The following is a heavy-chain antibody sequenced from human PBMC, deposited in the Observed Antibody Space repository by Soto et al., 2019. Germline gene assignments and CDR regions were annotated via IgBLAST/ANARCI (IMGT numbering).Heavy chain of an antibody. J-gene: IGHJ6*02. Sequence: QVQLVQSGAEVKRAGASVKVSCKASGYTFSSYGLSWVRQAPGQGLEWMRWISDYNGNTHYAQKLPSRIIMTTNTSTRITYMVLRSLRSDDTAVYFCAREGYYSGSGTYSPPRYYWMDVWGQGTTVTVSS. D-gene: IGHD3-10*01. CDR2: ISDYNGNT. V-gene: IGHV1-18*01. CDR3: AREGYYSGSGTYSPPRYYWMDV. CDR1: GYTFSSYG.